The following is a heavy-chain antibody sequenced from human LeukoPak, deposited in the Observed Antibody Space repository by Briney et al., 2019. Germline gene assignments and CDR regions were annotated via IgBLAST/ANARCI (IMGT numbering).Heavy chain of an antibody. CDR2: IKQDGSEK. V-gene: IGHV3-7*01. D-gene: IGHD6-19*01. CDR3: ARAAAVTGAFRDIWFDP. Sequence: GSLRLSCAASGFTFSSHWMSWVRQAPGKGLEWVANIKQDGSEKYYVDSVKGRFTISRDNAKNSLYLQMSSLRAEDTAVYYCARAAAVTGAFRDIWFDPWGQGSLVTVSS. CDR1: GFTFSSHW. J-gene: IGHJ5*02.